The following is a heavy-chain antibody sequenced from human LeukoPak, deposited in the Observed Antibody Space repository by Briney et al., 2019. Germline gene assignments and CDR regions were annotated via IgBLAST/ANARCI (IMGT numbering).Heavy chain of an antibody. J-gene: IGHJ4*02. D-gene: IGHD3-10*01. V-gene: IGHV4-39*01. CDR3: ARGYYGSGSYSYYFDY. Sequence: SETLSLTCTVSGGSISSSSYYWGWIPQPPGKGLEWIGSINYSGSTFYNPSLKSRVTTSVDTSKNHFSLKLSSVTAADTAVFYCARGYYGSGSYSYYFDYWGQGTLVTVSS. CDR2: INYSGST. CDR1: GGSISSSSYY.